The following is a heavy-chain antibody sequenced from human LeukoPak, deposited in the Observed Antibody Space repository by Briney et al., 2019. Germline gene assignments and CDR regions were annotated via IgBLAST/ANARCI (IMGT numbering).Heavy chain of an antibody. V-gene: IGHV3-33*06. CDR3: AKDLGRYYYDSSGYLFDY. D-gene: IGHD3-22*01. CDR2: IWYDGSNK. Sequence: PGGSLRLSCAASGFTFSSYGMHWVRQAPGKGLEWVAVIWYDGSNKYYADSVKGRFTISRDSSKNTLYLQMNSLRAEDTAVYYCAKDLGRYYYDSSGYLFDYWGQGTLVTVSS. CDR1: GFTFSSYG. J-gene: IGHJ4*02.